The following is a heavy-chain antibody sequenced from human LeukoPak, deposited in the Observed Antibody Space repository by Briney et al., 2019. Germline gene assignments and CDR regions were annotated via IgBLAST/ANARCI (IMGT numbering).Heavy chain of an antibody. CDR2: IYSGGST. CDR1: GFTVSSNY. CDR3: ARDRWFDP. Sequence: GGSLLHSCGASGFTVSSNYMSWVRQATGKGLEWVSIIYSGGSTYYADSVKGRFTISRDNSKNTLYLQINGLRAEDTAIYYCARDRWFDPWGQGTLVTVSS. J-gene: IGHJ5*02. V-gene: IGHV3-66*01.